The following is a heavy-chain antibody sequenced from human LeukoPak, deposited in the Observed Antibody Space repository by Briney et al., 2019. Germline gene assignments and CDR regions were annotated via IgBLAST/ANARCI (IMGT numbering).Heavy chain of an antibody. CDR1: GGSFSGYY. CDR3: ADDSSGYLGY. CDR2: INHSGST. V-gene: IGHV4-34*01. Sequence: SETLSLTCAVYGGSFSGYYWSWIRQPPGKGLEWIGEINHSGSTNYNPSLKSRVTISVDTSKNQFSLKLSSVTAADTAVYYCADDSSGYLGYWGQGTLVTVSS. D-gene: IGHD3-22*01. J-gene: IGHJ4*02.